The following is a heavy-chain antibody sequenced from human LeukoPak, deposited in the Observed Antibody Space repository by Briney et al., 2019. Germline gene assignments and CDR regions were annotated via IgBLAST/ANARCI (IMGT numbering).Heavy chain of an antibody. CDR1: GGSISSSSYY. CDR2: IYYSGST. J-gene: IGHJ4*02. V-gene: IGHV4-39*01. CDR3: ARPCSSTSCYDY. Sequence: PSETLSLTCTVSGGSISSSSYYWGWIRQPPGKGLEWIGSIYYSGSTYYNPSLKSRVTISVDTSKNQFSLKLSSVTAADTAVYYCARPCSSTSCYDYWGQGTLVTVSS. D-gene: IGHD2-2*01.